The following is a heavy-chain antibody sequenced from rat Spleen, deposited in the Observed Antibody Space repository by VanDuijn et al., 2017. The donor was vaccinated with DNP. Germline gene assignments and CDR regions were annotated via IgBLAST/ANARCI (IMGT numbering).Heavy chain of an antibody. CDR1: GITFSDHN. D-gene: IGHD1-4*01. J-gene: IGHJ2*01. CDR3: AGRPPPTRGPFDY. Sequence: EVKLVESGGGLVQPGRSLKLSCVVSGITFSDHNMAWVRQAPKKGLEWVGTISYDRSDTYYRDSVKGRFTIPRDNAKSTLYLQMDSLRSEDTATYYCAGRPPPTRGPFDYWGQGVTVTVSS. CDR2: ISYDRSDT. V-gene: IGHV5-7*01.